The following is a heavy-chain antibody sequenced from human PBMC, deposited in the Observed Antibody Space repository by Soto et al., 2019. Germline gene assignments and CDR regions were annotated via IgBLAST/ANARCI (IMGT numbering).Heavy chain of an antibody. CDR1: GGTFSSYT. V-gene: IGHV1-69*12. CDR3: AREIHRWLQLWYFDL. CDR2: IIPIFGTA. Sequence: QVQLVQSGAEVKKPGSSVTVSCKASGGTFSSYTISWVRQAPGQGLEWMGGIIPIFGTANYAQKFQGRVTITADESTSTAYMELSSLRSEDTAVYYCAREIHRWLQLWYFDLWGRGTLVTVSS. J-gene: IGHJ2*01. D-gene: IGHD5-12*01.